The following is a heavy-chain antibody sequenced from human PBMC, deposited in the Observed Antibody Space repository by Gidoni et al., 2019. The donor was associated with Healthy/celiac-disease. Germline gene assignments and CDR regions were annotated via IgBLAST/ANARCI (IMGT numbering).Heavy chain of an antibody. CDR1: GGSFSGYY. V-gene: IGHV4-34*01. Sequence: QVQLQQWGAGLLKPSETLSLTCAVYGGSFSGYYWSWIRQPPGKGLEWIGEINHSGSTNYNPSLKSRVTISVDTSKNQFSLKLSSVTAADTAVYYCARGNSLRWFQAGYFQHWGQGTLVTVSS. CDR2: INHSGST. J-gene: IGHJ1*01. D-gene: IGHD4-17*01. CDR3: ARGNSLRWFQAGYFQH.